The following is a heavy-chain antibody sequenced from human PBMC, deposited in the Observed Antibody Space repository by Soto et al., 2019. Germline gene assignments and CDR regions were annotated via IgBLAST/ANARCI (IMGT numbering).Heavy chain of an antibody. V-gene: IGHV3-30*18. CDR3: AKDCGGACYKAFYI. CDR1: GFTFSSYG. J-gene: IGHJ3*02. CDR2: ISYDGSNK. D-gene: IGHD2-21*02. Sequence: PGWSLRLSCAASGFTFSSYGMHWVRQAPGKGLEWVAVISYDGSNKYYADSVKGRFTISRDNSKNTLYLQMNSLRAEDTAVYYWAKDCGGACYKAFYIWGQGTRCTV.